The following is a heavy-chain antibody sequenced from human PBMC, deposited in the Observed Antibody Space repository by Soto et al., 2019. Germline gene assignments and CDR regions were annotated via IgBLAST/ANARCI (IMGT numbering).Heavy chain of an antibody. CDR2: IDPYDSYT. CDR1: GYSFTNYW. J-gene: IGHJ4*02. V-gene: IGHV5-10-1*04. D-gene: IGHD3-22*01. Sequence: GESLKISCKGSGYSFTNYWISWVRQMPGKGLEWMGRIDPYDSYTNYSPSFQGQVTISADKSISTAYLQWSSLKASDTAMYYCARRGPDSSGYYYFDYWGQGTLVTVSS. CDR3: ARRGPDSSGYYYFDY.